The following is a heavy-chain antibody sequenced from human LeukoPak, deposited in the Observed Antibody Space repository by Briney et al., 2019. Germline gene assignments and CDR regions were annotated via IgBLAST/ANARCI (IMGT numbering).Heavy chain of an antibody. CDR2: ISYDGSNK. Sequence: GGSLRLSCAASGFTFSSYGMHWVRQAPGKGLEWVAVISYDGSNKYYADSVKGRFTISRDNSKNTLYLQMGSLRAEDMAVYYCARGWQWLVLDYWGQGTLVTVSS. V-gene: IGHV3-30*03. J-gene: IGHJ4*02. CDR3: ARGWQWLVLDY. CDR1: GFTFSSYG. D-gene: IGHD6-19*01.